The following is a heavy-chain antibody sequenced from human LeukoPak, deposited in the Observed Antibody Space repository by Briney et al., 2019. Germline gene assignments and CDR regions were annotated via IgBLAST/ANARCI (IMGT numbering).Heavy chain of an antibody. D-gene: IGHD6-19*01. Sequence: GASVKVSCKASGYIFTNYGFTWVRQAPGQGLEWMGWISPFNGNTNYAQKHQDRVTMTTDKSTSTAYLEVRSLRSGDTAVYYCARGAPAYSSGWYFDLWGQGTLVTVSS. V-gene: IGHV1-18*01. J-gene: IGHJ4*02. CDR2: ISPFNGNT. CDR1: GYIFTNYG. CDR3: ARGAPAYSSGWYFDL.